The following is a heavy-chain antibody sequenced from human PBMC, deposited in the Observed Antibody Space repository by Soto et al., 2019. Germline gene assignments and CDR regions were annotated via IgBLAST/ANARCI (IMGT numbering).Heavy chain of an antibody. Sequence: SETLSLTCTVSGGSISSYYWSWIRQPAGKGLEWIGRIYTSGSTNYNPSLKSRVTMSVDTSKNQFSLKLSSVTAADTAVYYCARGGSSSWYSRNPTYNWFDTWGQGTLVTVS. CDR2: IYTSGST. V-gene: IGHV4-4*07. CDR3: ARGGSSSWYSRNPTYNWFDT. J-gene: IGHJ5*02. CDR1: GGSISSYY. D-gene: IGHD6-13*01.